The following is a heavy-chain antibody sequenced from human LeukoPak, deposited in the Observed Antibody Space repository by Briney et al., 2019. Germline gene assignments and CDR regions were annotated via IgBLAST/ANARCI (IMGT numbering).Heavy chain of an antibody. J-gene: IGHJ4*02. CDR2: IYYSGST. D-gene: IGHD1-26*01. V-gene: IGHV4-59*01. CDR1: GGSISSYY. Sequence: SETLSLTCTVSGGSISSYYWSWIRQPPGKGLEWIGYIYYSGSTNYNPSLKSRVTISVDTSKNQFSLKLSSVTAADTVVYYCAGQWASYFDYWGQGTLVTVSS. CDR3: AGQWASYFDY.